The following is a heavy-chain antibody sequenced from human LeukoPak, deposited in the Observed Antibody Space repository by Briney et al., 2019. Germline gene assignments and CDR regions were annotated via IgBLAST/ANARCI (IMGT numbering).Heavy chain of an antibody. J-gene: IGHJ4*02. CDR3: AKDKGTYYFDY. CDR1: GFTFSHYA. CDR2: ISATGGST. Sequence: GGSLRLSCEASGFTFSHYAMNWVRQAPGKGLEWVSAISATGGSTYYADSVKSRFTISRDNSMNTLYLQMNSLRAEDTAVYYCAKDKGTYYFDYWGQGTPVTVSS. V-gene: IGHV3-23*01.